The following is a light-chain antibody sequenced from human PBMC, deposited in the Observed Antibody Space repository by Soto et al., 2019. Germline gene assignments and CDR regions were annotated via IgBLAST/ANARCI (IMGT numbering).Light chain of an antibody. V-gene: IGKV1-39*01. CDR1: QSIGTY. CDR3: QQGYIAPWT. CDR2: DAS. J-gene: IGKJ1*01. Sequence: DIQMTQSPSSLSASIGGRVTITCRSSQSIGTYLNWYQQIPGKAPKFLIYDASTLQSGVPSRFSGSGSGTYFTLTISSLQTEDFATYFCQQGYIAPWTFGQGTKV.